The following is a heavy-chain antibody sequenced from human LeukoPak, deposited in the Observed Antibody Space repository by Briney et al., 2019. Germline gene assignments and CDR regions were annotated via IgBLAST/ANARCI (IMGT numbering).Heavy chain of an antibody. CDR3: ASAGYSSISGRAFDM. D-gene: IGHD6-13*01. CDR2: ISGSGGST. J-gene: IGHJ3*02. Sequence: PGGSLRLSCAASVFTFSSYAMSWVRQAPGKGLEWVSAISGSGGSTYHADSVKGRFTISRDNPENTLYLQMNSLRAEDTAVYYCASAGYSSISGRAFDMWGQGTMVTVSS. CDR1: VFTFSSYA. V-gene: IGHV3-23*01.